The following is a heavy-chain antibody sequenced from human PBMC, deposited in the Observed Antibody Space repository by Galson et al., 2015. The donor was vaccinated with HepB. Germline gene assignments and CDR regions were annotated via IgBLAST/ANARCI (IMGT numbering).Heavy chain of an antibody. Sequence: SLRLSCAASGFTVRSKHMSWVRQAPGNGLEWVSVIYSGGSPNYADSVRGRFTILRDNSKNTLYLQMNSLGAEDTAVYYCARVFSDFWRSQPDPTPHQYFDSWGQGTLVTVSS. CDR3: ARVFSDFWRSQPDPTPHQYFDS. J-gene: IGHJ4*02. CDR2: IYSGGSP. D-gene: IGHD3-3*01. CDR1: GFTVRSKH. V-gene: IGHV3-53*01.